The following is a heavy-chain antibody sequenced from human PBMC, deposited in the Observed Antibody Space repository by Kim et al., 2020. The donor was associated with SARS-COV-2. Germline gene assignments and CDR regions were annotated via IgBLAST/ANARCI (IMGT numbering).Heavy chain of an antibody. J-gene: IGHJ1*01. CDR2: IYPGDSDT. V-gene: IGHV5-51*01. Sequence: GESLKISCKGSGYSFTSYWIGWVRQMPGKGLEWMGIIYPGDSDTRYSPSFQGQVTISADKSISTAYLQWSSLKASDTAMYYCARPGVSSSWLAGSAEYFQHWGQGTLVTVSS. CDR1: GYSFTSYW. D-gene: IGHD6-13*01. CDR3: ARPGVSSSWLAGSAEYFQH.